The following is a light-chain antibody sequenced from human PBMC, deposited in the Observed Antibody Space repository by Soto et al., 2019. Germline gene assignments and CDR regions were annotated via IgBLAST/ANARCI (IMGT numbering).Light chain of an antibody. CDR2: AAS. V-gene: IGKV1-39*01. J-gene: IGKJ2*01. CDR1: QSISSY. CDR3: QQSYSTPYT. Sequence: DIQMTQSPSSLSASVGDRVTITFRASQSISSYLNWYQQKPGKAPKLLIYAASSLQSGVPSRFSGSGSGTDFTLTISSLQPEDFATYYCQQSYSTPYTFGQGTKVDNK.